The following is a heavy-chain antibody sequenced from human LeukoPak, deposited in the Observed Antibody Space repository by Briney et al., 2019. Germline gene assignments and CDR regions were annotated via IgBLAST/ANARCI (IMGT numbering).Heavy chain of an antibody. CDR1: GYTFTSYA. D-gene: IGHD5-18*01. CDR3: ARLSYGSLGYYYYGMDV. Sequence: ASVKVSCKASGYTFTSYAMNWVRQTPGQGLEWMGWINTNTGNPTYAQGFTGRFVFSLDTSVSTAYLQISSLKAEDTAVYYCARLSYGSLGYYYYGMDVWGQGTTVTVSS. V-gene: IGHV7-4-1*02. CDR2: INTNTGNP. J-gene: IGHJ6*02.